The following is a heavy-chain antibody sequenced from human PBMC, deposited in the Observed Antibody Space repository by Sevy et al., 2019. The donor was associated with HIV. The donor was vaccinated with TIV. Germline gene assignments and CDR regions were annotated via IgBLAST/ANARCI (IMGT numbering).Heavy chain of an antibody. CDR3: AKGTSVLRFREVFSGMDV. CDR1: GFSFSDYG. CDR2: ISYDGSNK. D-gene: IGHD3-10*01. V-gene: IGHV3-30*18. J-gene: IGHJ6*02. Sequence: GGSLRPSCAASGFSFSDYGIHWVRQAPGKGLEWVAVISYDGSNKYYAGSVKGRFTISRDNSKSTLYLQMNSLRADDTAVYYCAKGTSVLRFREVFSGMDVWGQGTTVTVSS.